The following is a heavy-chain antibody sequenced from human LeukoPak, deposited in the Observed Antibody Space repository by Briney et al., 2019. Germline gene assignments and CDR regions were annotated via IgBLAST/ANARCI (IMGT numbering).Heavy chain of an antibody. J-gene: IGHJ4*02. V-gene: IGHV6-1*01. CDR1: GDSLSNNNVA. Sequence: SQTLSLTCAVSGDSLSNNNVAWNWIRPSPSRGLKWLGRTYYRPKFNTDYAVSVKSRIAINSDTSKKQFSLQLNSVTPEDTGVYYCARGSHSSFDYWGQGTLVTVSS. CDR2: TYYRPKFNT. D-gene: IGHD3-10*01. CDR3: ARGSHSSFDY.